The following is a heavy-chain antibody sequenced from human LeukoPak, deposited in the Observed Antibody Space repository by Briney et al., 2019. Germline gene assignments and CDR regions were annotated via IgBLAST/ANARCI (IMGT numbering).Heavy chain of an antibody. CDR3: ARVIFGVSPHGWFDP. CDR1: GGSISSGSYY. J-gene: IGHJ5*02. D-gene: IGHD3-10*01. CDR2: IYTSGST. V-gene: IGHV4-61*02. Sequence: SQTLSLTCTVSGGSISSGSYYWSWIRQPAGKGLEWIGRIYTSGSTNYNPSLKSRVTISVDTSKNQFSLKLSSVTAADTAVYYCARVIFGVSPHGWFDPWGQGTLVTVSS.